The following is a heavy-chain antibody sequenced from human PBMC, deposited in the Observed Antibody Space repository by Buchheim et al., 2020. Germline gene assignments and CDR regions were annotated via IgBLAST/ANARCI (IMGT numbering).Heavy chain of an antibody. Sequence: EVQVVESGGGLVQPGRSLRLSCVESGLIFDDYAMHWVRQAPGKGLEWVSGIILRSGVTGYAGSVRGRFTISRDKAKRSLFLQMDSLTTEETALYYCVKDNLLGGADVWGPGT. CDR3: VKDNLLGGADV. D-gene: IGHD2-15*01. CDR2: IILRSGVT. V-gene: IGHV3-9*01. J-gene: IGHJ6*02. CDR1: GLIFDDYA.